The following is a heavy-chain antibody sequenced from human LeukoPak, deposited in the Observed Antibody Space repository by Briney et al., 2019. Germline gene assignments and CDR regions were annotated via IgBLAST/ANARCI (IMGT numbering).Heavy chain of an antibody. D-gene: IGHD5-18*01. CDR3: ARETAMISTWSAFDY. V-gene: IGHV4-61*01. CDR2: IYYSGRT. Sequence: SETLSLTCSVSGGSVSSDSFYWSWIRQPPGKGLGWIGYIYYSGRTFYNPSLKSRVTISVDTSKNQFSLKLSSVTAADTAVYYCARETAMISTWSAFDYWGQGILVTVSS. J-gene: IGHJ4*02. CDR1: GGSVSSDSFY.